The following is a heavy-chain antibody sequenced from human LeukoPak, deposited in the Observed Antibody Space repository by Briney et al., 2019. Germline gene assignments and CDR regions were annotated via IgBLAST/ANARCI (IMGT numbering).Heavy chain of an antibody. V-gene: IGHV3-64*01. J-gene: IGHJ6*03. CDR3: ARLGPYNWSYVPQKYYYYYMDV. CDR1: GFTFSSYA. Sequence: PGGSLRLSCAASGFTFSSYAMHWVRQAPGKGLEYVSAISSNGGSTYYANSVKGRFTISRDNSKNTLYLQMGSLRAEDMAVYYCARLGPYNWSYVPQKYYYYYMDVWGKGTTVTVSS. CDR2: ISSNGGST. D-gene: IGHD1-7*01.